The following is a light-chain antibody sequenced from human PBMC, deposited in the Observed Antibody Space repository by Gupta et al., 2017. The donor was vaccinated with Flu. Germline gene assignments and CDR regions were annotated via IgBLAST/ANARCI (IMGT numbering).Light chain of an antibody. J-gene: IGLJ3*02. CDR1: RSNIGDNY. V-gene: IGLV1-51*01. Sequence: RSNIGDNYVSWFQQLPGTAPKLLIYDNNKRYSGIPDRFSASKSGTSATLGITGLQTGDGADYYCGTWDSSLSAWVFGGGTKLTVL. CDR3: GTWDSSLSAWV. CDR2: DNN.